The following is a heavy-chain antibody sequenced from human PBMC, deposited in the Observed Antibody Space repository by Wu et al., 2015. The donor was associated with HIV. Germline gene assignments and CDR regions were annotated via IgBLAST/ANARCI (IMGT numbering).Heavy chain of an antibody. Sequence: QVQLVQPGAEVKKPGSSVKVSCKASGGSFSNYAMNWVRQAPGQGLEWMGRIIPILDTADYAPKFQGRVTITADESTSTAYLEVSSLRSEDTAVYYCASAVINWKDASFFYYSLDVWGQGTTVTVSS. D-gene: IGHD1-20*01. CDR2: IIPILDTA. V-gene: IGHV1-69*11. CDR3: ASAVINWKDASFFYYSLDV. CDR1: GGSFSNYA. J-gene: IGHJ6*02.